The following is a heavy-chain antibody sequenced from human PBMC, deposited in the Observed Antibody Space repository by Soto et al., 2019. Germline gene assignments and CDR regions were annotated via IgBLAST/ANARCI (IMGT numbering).Heavy chain of an antibody. V-gene: IGHV1-46*03. Sequence: GASVKVSCKASGYTFTSYYMHWVRQAPGQGLEWMGIINPSGGSTSYAQKLQGRVTMTRDTSTSTVYMELSSLRSEDTAVYYCARDYDSSSHRIPGLSDYYYYMDVWGKGTTVTVSS. CDR3: ARDYDSSSHRIPGLSDYYYYMDV. J-gene: IGHJ6*03. CDR1: GYTFTSYY. CDR2: INPSGGST. D-gene: IGHD6-6*01.